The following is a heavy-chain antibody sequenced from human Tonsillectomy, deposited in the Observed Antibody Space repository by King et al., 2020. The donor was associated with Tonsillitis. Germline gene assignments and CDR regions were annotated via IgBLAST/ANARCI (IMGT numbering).Heavy chain of an antibody. CDR2: ISGSGGST. J-gene: IGHJ4*02. CDR3: AKDPATMIVVVGSYPTDY. CDR1: GFTFSSYA. Sequence: VQLVESGGGLVQPGGSLRLSCAASGFTFSSYAMSWVRQAPGKGLEWVSAISGSGGSTYYADSVKGRFTISRDNSKNTLYLQMNSLRAEDTAVYYCAKDPATMIVVVGSYPTDYWGQGTLVTVSS. V-gene: IGHV3-23*04. D-gene: IGHD3-22*01.